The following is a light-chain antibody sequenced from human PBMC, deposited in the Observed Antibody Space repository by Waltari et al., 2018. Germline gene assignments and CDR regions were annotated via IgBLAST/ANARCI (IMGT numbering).Light chain of an antibody. CDR2: GNS. CDR3: QSYDSSLSGPVV. V-gene: IGLV1-40*01. CDR1: SSNIGAGYD. Sequence: QSVLTQPPSVSGAPGQRVTISCTGSSSNIGAGYDVHWYQQLPGTAPNLLIYGNSNRPSGVPDRVSGSKSGTSASLAITGLQAEDEADYYCQSYDSSLSGPVVFGGGTKLTVL. J-gene: IGLJ2*01.